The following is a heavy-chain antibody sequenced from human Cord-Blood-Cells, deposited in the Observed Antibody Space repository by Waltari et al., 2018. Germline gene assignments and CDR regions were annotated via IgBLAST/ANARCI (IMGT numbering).Heavy chain of an antibody. CDR3: NIVVAGTLHAFDI. J-gene: IGHJ3*02. D-gene: IGHD6-19*01. Sequence: EVQLVQSGAEVKKPGESLRISCKGSGYSFTSYWIGWVRQMPGKGREWMGSIYPGDSDTRYSSSFQGQVTISADKSISTAYLQWSSLKASDTAMYYCNIVVAGTLHAFDIWGQGTMVTVSS. CDR2: IYPGDSDT. CDR1: GYSFTSYW. V-gene: IGHV5-51*01.